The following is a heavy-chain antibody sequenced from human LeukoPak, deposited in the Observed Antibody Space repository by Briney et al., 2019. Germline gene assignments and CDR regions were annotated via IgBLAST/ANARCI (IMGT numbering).Heavy chain of an antibody. Sequence: SETLSLTCTVPGGSIRGHWWTWVRQPPGRGLEWIGDAFYTGSINYSPSLKSRLTLSLDTSRNLFSLDLRSVTAADTAIYYCARRNTADASIDFWGQGTLVSASS. V-gene: IGHV4-59*08. CDR1: GGSIRGHW. D-gene: IGHD4-17*01. CDR2: AFYTGSI. J-gene: IGHJ4*02. CDR3: ARRNTADASIDF.